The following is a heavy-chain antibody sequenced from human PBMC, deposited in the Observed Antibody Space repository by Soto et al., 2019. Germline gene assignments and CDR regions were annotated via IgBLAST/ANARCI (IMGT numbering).Heavy chain of an antibody. D-gene: IGHD6-13*01. CDR1: GFTFNTYA. V-gene: IGHV3-23*01. CDR3: AKGALGSSSWYDFDY. Sequence: EVQLLESGGGLVQPGGSLRLSCAASGFTFNTYAMNWVRQAPGKGLEWVSSISGSGGSTYYADSVKGRFTISRDNSKNTLYLQMNSLRAEDTAVYYCAKGALGSSSWYDFDYWGQGTLVTVSS. CDR2: ISGSGGST. J-gene: IGHJ4*02.